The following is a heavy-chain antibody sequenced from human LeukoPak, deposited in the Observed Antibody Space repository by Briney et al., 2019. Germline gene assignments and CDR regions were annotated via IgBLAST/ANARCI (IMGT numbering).Heavy chain of an antibody. CDR1: GGTFSSYA. CDR2: IIPIFGTA. D-gene: IGHD3-22*01. Sequence: GASVKVSCKASGGTFSSYAISWVRQAPGQGLEWMGGIIPIFGTANYAQKFQGRVTITADESTSTAYMELSSLRSEDTAVYYCATKRGPYYDSSGFTIDDAFDIWGQGTMVTVSS. CDR3: ATKRGPYYDSSGFTIDDAFDI. V-gene: IGHV1-69*13. J-gene: IGHJ3*02.